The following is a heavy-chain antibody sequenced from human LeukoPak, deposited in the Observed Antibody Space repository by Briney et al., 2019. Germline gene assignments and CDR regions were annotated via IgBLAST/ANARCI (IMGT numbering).Heavy chain of an antibody. CDR1: GFTFDDYA. Sequence: GGSLRLSCSASGFTFDDYAMHWVRQAPGKGLEWVSGISWNSGSIGYADSVKGRFTISRDNAKNSLYLQMNSLRAEDMALYYCAKDAGDLTYYFDYWGQGTLVTVSS. CDR2: ISWNSGSI. CDR3: AKDAGDLTYYFDY. D-gene: IGHD3-16*01. J-gene: IGHJ4*02. V-gene: IGHV3-9*03.